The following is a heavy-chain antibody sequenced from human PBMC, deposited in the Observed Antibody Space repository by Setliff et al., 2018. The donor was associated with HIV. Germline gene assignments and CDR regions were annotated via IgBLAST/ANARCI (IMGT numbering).Heavy chain of an antibody. CDR2: ISAYNGNT. Sequence: ASVKVSCKASGYTFTSYGISWVRQAPGQGLEWMGWISAYNGNTNYAQKLQGRVTMTTDTSTSTAYMELRRLRSDDTAVYYCARTSGIVVVITDAFDIWGQGTMVTVSS. CDR1: GYTFTSYG. J-gene: IGHJ3*02. CDR3: ARTSGIVVVITDAFDI. V-gene: IGHV1-18*01. D-gene: IGHD3-22*01.